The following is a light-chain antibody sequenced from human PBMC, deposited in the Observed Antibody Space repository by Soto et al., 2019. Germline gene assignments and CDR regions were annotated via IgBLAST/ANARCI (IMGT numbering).Light chain of an antibody. CDR3: CACAGSFSKAI. CDR2: DVT. V-gene: IGLV2-11*01. Sequence: QSALTQPRSVSGSPGQSVTISCTGTSSDVGGYDYVSWYQQHPGKAPKLMLYDVTKRPSGVPDRFSGSKSGNTASLTISGLQADDGADYYCCACAGSFSKAIFGGGTKLTV. J-gene: IGLJ2*01. CDR1: SSDVGGYDY.